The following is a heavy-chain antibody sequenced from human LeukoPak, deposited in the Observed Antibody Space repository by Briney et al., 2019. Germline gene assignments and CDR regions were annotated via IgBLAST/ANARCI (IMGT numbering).Heavy chain of an antibody. CDR2: IIPIFGTA. D-gene: IGHD3-22*01. CDR1: GGTFSSYA. J-gene: IGHJ4*02. Sequence: SVKVSCKASGGTFSSYAISWARQAPGQGLEWMGGIIPIFGTANYAQKFQGRVTITTDESTSTAYMELSSLRSEDTAVYYCARGAYYDSSGYESLYYFDYWGQGTLVTVSS. V-gene: IGHV1-69*05. CDR3: ARGAYYDSSGYESLYYFDY.